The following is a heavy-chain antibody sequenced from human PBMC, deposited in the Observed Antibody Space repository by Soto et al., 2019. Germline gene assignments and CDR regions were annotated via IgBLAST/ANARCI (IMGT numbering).Heavy chain of an antibody. CDR3: VYTYSTSWYWFDP. Sequence: QVTVKESGPVLVKPTETLTLTCTVSGFSLSNAGLGVSWIRQPPGKALEWLAHIFSNDEKSYSTSLTSRLTISMDTSKSKLDHTMTNINTVETATDKGVYTYSTSWYWFDPWGQGTLVTVSS. CDR2: IFSNDEK. CDR1: GFSLSNAGLG. V-gene: IGHV2-26*01. J-gene: IGHJ5*02. D-gene: IGHD6-13*01.